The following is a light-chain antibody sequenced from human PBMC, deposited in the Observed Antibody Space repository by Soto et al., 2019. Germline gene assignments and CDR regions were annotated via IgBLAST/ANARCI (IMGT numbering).Light chain of an antibody. CDR3: QQSYIAPWT. CDR1: QSISSW. Sequence: DIQMTQSPSTLSASVGDRVTITWRGSQSISSWLAWYQQTPGKAPTLLIYAASRLQSGVPSRFSAGGSGTEFTLSINSLLPEDFATYYCQQSYIAPWTFGQGTKVDIK. V-gene: IGKV1-39*01. CDR2: AAS. J-gene: IGKJ1*01.